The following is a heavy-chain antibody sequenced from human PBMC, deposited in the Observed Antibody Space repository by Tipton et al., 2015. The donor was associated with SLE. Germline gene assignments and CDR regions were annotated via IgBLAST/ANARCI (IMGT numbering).Heavy chain of an antibody. CDR2: MNPNSGNT. J-gene: IGHJ4*02. V-gene: IGHV1-8*02. Sequence: QVQLVQSGAEVKKPGASVKVSCKASGYTFTSYDINWVRQATGQGLEWMGWMNPNSGNTGYAQKFQGRVTMTRNTSVSTAYMELSSLRSEDTAVYYCASRVAVAGSFDYWGQGTLVTVSS. CDR1: GYTFTSYD. CDR3: ASRVAVAGSFDY. D-gene: IGHD6-19*01.